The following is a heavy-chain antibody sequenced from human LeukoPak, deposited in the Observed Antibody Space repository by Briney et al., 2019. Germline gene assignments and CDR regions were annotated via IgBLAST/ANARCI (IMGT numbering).Heavy chain of an antibody. J-gene: IGHJ6*02. CDR1: GFSISTNY. CDR3: ARDLGLLNGMDV. Sequence: GGSLRLSCEVSGFSISTNYMSWVRQAPGKGLEWISVIYNDGSTYYADSVKGRFTISRDNSKNTLYLQMNSLRAEDTAVYYCARDLGLLNGMDVWGQGTTVTVSS. CDR2: IYNDGST. V-gene: IGHV3-53*01. D-gene: IGHD2-15*01.